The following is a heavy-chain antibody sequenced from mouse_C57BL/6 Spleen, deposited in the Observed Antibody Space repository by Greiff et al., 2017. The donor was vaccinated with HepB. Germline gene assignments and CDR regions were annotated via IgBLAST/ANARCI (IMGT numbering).Heavy chain of an antibody. CDR3: AREGYGSSSLFAY. CDR2: IDPSDSYT. V-gene: IGHV1-69*01. J-gene: IGHJ3*01. D-gene: IGHD1-1*01. CDR1: GYTFTSYW. Sequence: VQLVESGAELVMPGASVKLSCKASGYTFTSYWMHWVKQRPGQGLEWIGEIDPSDSYTNYNQKFKGKSTLTVDKSSSTAYMQLSSLTSDDSAVYYCAREGYGSSSLFAYWGQGTLVTVSA.